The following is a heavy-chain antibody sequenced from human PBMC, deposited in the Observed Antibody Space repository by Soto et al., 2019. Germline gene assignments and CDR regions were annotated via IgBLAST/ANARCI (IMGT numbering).Heavy chain of an antibody. J-gene: IGHJ4*02. CDR3: ARDLGLIYYDILPGSSGLGY. CDR2: ISAYNGNT. D-gene: IGHD3-9*01. Sequence: ASVKFSCKASGYTFTSYGISWVREAPGQGLEWMGWISAYNGNTNYAQKLEGRVTMTTDTSTSTAYMELRSLRSDDTAVYYCARDLGLIYYDILPGSSGLGYWGEGTLVTVSS. V-gene: IGHV1-18*04. CDR1: GYTFTSYG.